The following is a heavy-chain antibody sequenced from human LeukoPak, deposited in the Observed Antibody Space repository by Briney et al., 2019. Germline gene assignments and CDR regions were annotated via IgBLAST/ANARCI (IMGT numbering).Heavy chain of an antibody. CDR3: ARGPRFGEQWLVRPFDY. CDR1: GFTFDDYA. CDR2: ISWNSGSI. D-gene: IGHD6-19*01. J-gene: IGHJ4*02. Sequence: GRSLRLSCAASGFTFDDYAMHWVRQAPGKGLEWVSGISWNSGSIGYVDSVKGRFTISRDNAKNSLYLQMNSLRAEDTAVYYCARGPRFGEQWLVRPFDYWGQGTLVTVSS. V-gene: IGHV3-9*01.